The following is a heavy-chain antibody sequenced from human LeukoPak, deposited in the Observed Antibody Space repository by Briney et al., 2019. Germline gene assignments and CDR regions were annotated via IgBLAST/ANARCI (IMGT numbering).Heavy chain of an antibody. V-gene: IGHV4-59*08. CDR2: IYDSGST. D-gene: IGHD1-26*01. CDR3: AFGNSGSYTFDY. Sequence: SETLSLTCAVSGGSISSYYWSWIRQPPGKGLEWIGYIYDSGSTNYNPSLKSRVTISVDTSKNQFSLKLSSVTAADTAVYYCAFGNSGSYTFDYWGQGTLVTVSS. J-gene: IGHJ4*02. CDR1: GGSISSYY.